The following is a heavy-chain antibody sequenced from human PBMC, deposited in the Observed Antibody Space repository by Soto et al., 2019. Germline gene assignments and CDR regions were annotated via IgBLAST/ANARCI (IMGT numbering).Heavy chain of an antibody. D-gene: IGHD3-3*01. Sequence: PGVSLRLSCAASGFTFSGSAMHWVRQASGKGLEWVGRIRSKANSYATAYAASVKGRFTISRDDSKNTAYLQMNSLKTEDTAVYYCTSGDFWSGYYNGSYYGMDVWGQGTTVTVSS. CDR1: GFTFSGSA. V-gene: IGHV3-73*01. CDR2: IRSKANSYAT. CDR3: TSGDFWSGYYNGSYYGMDV. J-gene: IGHJ6*02.